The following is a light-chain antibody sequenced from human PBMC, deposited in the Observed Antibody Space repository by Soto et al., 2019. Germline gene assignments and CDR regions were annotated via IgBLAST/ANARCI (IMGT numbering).Light chain of an antibody. J-gene: IGLJ1*01. V-gene: IGLV1-51*01. Sequence: HSVLTQPPSVSAAPGQKVTISCSGSSSNIGNNYVSWYQQLPGTAPKLLIYDNNKRPSGIPDRFSGSKSGTSATLGITGLQTGDEADYYCGTWDSSLSAGYVFGTGTKVTVL. CDR2: DNN. CDR1: SSNIGNNY. CDR3: GTWDSSLSAGYV.